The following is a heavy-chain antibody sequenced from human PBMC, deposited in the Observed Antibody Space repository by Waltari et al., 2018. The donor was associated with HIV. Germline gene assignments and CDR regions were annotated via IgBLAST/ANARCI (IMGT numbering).Heavy chain of an antibody. Sequence: EVQLVESGGGLVQPGGSLRLSCAASGFTISSYWMHWVRPAPGKGLVWVSRINSDGSSTTAADSVKGRFTNSRDNAKNTLYLQINRLRAEDTAVYYCARGGLSSTSKPDFDYWGQGTLVTVSS. J-gene: IGHJ4*02. CDR3: ARGGLSSTSKPDFDY. CDR2: INSDGSST. D-gene: IGHD2-2*01. CDR1: GFTISSYW. V-gene: IGHV3-74*01.